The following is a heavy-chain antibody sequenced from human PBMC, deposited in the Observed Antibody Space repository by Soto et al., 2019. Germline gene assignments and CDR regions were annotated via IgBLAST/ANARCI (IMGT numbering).Heavy chain of an antibody. CDR1: GGSISSSSYY. CDR3: ARQDGDGSSDGMDV. Sequence: LQLQESGPGLVKPSETLSLTCTVSGGSISSSSYYWGWIRQPPGKGLEWIGSIYYSGSTYYNPSLKSRVTISVDTSKNQFSLKLSSVTAADTAVYYCARQDGDGSSDGMDVWGQGTTVTVSS. V-gene: IGHV4-39*01. CDR2: IYYSGST. D-gene: IGHD6-6*01. J-gene: IGHJ6*02.